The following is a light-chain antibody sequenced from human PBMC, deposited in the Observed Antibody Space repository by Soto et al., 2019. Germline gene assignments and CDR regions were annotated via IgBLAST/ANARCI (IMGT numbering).Light chain of an antibody. V-gene: IGKV3-15*01. CDR2: DAS. CDR1: QGVSSD. J-gene: IGKJ4*01. CDR3: QQYSDWPLT. Sequence: EIVMTQSPATLFLSPGERATLSCRASQGVSSDLAWYQQKPGQAPRLLIYDASSRATGIPARFSGSGSGTEFTLAISSLQSEDFAVYYCQQYSDWPLTFGGGTKVEIK.